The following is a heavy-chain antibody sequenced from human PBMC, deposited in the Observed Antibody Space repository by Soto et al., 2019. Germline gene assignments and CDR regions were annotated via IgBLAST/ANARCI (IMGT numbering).Heavy chain of an antibody. D-gene: IGHD3-22*01. Sequence: EVQLLESGGGLVQPGGSLRLSCAASGFTFRSYVMSWVRQAPGRGLEWVSGISGRGGSTYYADSVKGRFTISINNFKNTLCLQMNSLRVEHTVVYYCANLAYYDGSDYYDGNDFDYWGQGTLVSVSS. CDR3: ANLAYYDGSDYYDGNDFDY. J-gene: IGHJ4*02. CDR2: ISGRGGST. CDR1: GFTFRSYV. V-gene: IGHV3-23*01.